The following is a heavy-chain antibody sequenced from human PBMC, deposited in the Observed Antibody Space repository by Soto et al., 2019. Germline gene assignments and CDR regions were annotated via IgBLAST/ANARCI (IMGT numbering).Heavy chain of an antibody. Sequence: GESLKISCKGSGYSFTSYWIGWVRQMPGKGLEWMGIIYPGDSDTRYSPSFQGQVTISADKSISTAYLQWSSLKASDTAMYYCARRGYSGYDYGVPQDYYYYMDVWGKGTTVTVSS. CDR3: ARRGYSGYDYGVPQDYYYYMDV. J-gene: IGHJ6*03. V-gene: IGHV5-51*01. CDR1: GYSFTSYW. CDR2: IYPGDSDT. D-gene: IGHD5-12*01.